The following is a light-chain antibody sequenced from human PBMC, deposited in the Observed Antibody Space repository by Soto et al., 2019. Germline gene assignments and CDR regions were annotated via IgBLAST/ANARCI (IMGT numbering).Light chain of an antibody. J-gene: IGLJ1*01. CDR2: EVS. CDR1: SSDIGGYDY. Sequence: QSALTQPPSASGSPGQSVTISCTGTSSDIGGYDYVSWYQQHPGKAPKLIIYEVSKRPPGVPDRFSGSKSGNTASLTVSGLQADDEADYYCSSYAGSDNFVFGTGTKVTVL. V-gene: IGLV2-8*01. CDR3: SSYAGSDNFV.